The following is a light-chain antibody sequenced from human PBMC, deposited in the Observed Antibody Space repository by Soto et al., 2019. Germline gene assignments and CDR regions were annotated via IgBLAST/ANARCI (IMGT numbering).Light chain of an antibody. CDR3: QQYNNWPLT. V-gene: IGKV3-15*01. J-gene: IGKJ1*01. Sequence: EIVMTQSPATLSVSPGERATHSCRASQSVSSNLAWYQQKPGQVPRLLIYGASTRATGIPARFSGSGSGTEFTLTISSLQSEDFAVYYCQQYNNWPLTFGQGTKVDIK. CDR1: QSVSSN. CDR2: GAS.